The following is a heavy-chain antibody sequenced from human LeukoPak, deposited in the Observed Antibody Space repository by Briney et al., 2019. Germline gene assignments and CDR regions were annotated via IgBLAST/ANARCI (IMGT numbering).Heavy chain of an antibody. CDR3: ATTWYYDSRGYLFED. CDR2: VYYNGDI. Sequence: SETLSLTCSVSGVPISTCYWSWPRQSPGKGLEWIAYVYYNGDIMYNPSLKSRVTISLDTSKNQVSLSVTSVTAADTAVYFCATTWYYDSRGYLFEDWGHGTRVTVSS. V-gene: IGHV4-59*01. J-gene: IGHJ4*01. CDR1: GVPISTCY. D-gene: IGHD3-22*01.